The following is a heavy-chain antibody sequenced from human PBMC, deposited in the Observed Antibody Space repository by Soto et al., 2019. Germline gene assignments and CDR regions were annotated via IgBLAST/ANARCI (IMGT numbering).Heavy chain of an antibody. Sequence: QVQLQESGPGLVKPSQTLSLTCTVSGGSISSGGYYWSWIRQHPGKGLEWIGYIYYSGSTYYNPSLISRVTISVDTSKNQLSLNLSSVTSADTAVYYCARDYVMTTVTTSSEHLYYNYGLDVWGQGTTVTVSS. CDR3: ARDYVMTTVTTSSEHLYYNYGLDV. CDR1: GGSISSGGYY. V-gene: IGHV4-31*03. J-gene: IGHJ6*02. CDR2: IYYSGST. D-gene: IGHD4-17*01.